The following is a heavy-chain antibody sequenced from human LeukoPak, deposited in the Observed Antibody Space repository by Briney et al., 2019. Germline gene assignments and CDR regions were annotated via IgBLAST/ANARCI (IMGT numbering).Heavy chain of an antibody. J-gene: IGHJ4*02. Sequence: ASVKVSCKASGYTFTSFGISWVRQAPGQGLEWMGWISAYNANTNFAQNLQGRVTMTRDTSTSTVYMELSSLRSEDTAVYYCARVSKLLWFGELFDYWGQGTLVTVSS. CDR3: ARVSKLLWFGELFDY. CDR1: GYTFTSFG. CDR2: ISAYNANT. D-gene: IGHD3-10*01. V-gene: IGHV1-18*01.